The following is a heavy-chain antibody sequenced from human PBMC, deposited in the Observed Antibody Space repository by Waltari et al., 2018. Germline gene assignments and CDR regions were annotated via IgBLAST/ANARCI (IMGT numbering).Heavy chain of an antibody. CDR3: AKGGYDYIWGSYRPYYYYYMDV. CDR2: ISGSGGST. J-gene: IGHJ6*03. D-gene: IGHD3-16*02. V-gene: IGHV3-23*01. Sequence: EMQLLESGGGLVQPGGSLRLSCAASGFTFSSYAMSWVRQAPGKGLEWVSAISGSGGSTYYADSVKGRFTISRDNSKNTLYLQMNSLRAEDTAVYYCAKGGYDYIWGSYRPYYYYYMDVWGKGTTVTVSS. CDR1: GFTFSSYA.